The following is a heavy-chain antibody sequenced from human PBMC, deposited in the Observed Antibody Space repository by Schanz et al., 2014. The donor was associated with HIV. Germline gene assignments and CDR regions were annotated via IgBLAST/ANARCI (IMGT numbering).Heavy chain of an antibody. Sequence: QVLLVESGGGVVQPGRSLRLSCAASGYSFSTYGMYWVRQAPGKGLEWVADIWHDGSNKNYADSVKGRFTISRDNSRNTVYLQMDSLRVEDTAVYYCARDYHWNWFDPWGQGTLVTVSS. J-gene: IGHJ5*02. CDR1: GYSFSTYG. CDR2: IWHDGSNK. D-gene: IGHD1-20*01. V-gene: IGHV3-33*01. CDR3: ARDYHWNWFDP.